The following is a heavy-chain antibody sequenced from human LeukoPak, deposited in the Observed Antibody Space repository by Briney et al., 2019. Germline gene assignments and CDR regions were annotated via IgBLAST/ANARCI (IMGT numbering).Heavy chain of an antibody. CDR2: ISSSSSTI. V-gene: IGHV3-48*04. CDR3: TTLGYHLDS. CDR1: GFTFSSYS. D-gene: IGHD3-22*01. Sequence: TGGSLRLSCAASGFTFSSYSMNWVRQAPGKGLEWVSYISSSSSTIYYADSVKGRFTISRDNAKNSLYLQMNSLRAEDTALYYCTTLGYHLDSWGQGTLVTVSS. J-gene: IGHJ4*02.